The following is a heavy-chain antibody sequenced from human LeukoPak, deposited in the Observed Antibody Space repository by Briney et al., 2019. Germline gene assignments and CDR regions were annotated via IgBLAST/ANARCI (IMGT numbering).Heavy chain of an antibody. CDR3: ARTYGDYVGLDY. CDR2: IIPILGIA. CDR1: GYTFTGYY. J-gene: IGHJ4*02. Sequence: ASVKVSCKASGYTFTGYYMHWVRQAPGQGLEWMGRIIPILGIANYAQKFQGRVTITADKSTSTAYMELSSLRSEDTAVYYCARTYGDYVGLDYWGQGTLVTVSS. D-gene: IGHD4-17*01. V-gene: IGHV1-69*02.